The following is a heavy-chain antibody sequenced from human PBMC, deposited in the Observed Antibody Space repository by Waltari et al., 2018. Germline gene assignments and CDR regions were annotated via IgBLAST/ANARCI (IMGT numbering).Heavy chain of an antibody. CDR2: ISYDGKKQ. J-gene: IGHJ4*02. CDR3: TKGNDYSDS. Sequence: QVQLVESGGGVVQPGRSLRLSCYASGFTFRGPGMPWVRQAPGKGLEWVAGISYDGKKQNYIDSVRGRFTISRDNSKNTLYLQMNSLTIEDTSIYYCTKGNDYSDSWGQGTLVSVSS. V-gene: IGHV3-30*18. CDR1: GFTFRGPG.